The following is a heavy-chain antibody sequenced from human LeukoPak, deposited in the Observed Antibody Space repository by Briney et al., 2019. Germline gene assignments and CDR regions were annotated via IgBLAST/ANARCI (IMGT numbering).Heavy chain of an antibody. CDR1: GFTFSSYE. CDR3: AELSITMIGGV. J-gene: IGHJ6*04. CDR2: ISSSGSTI. D-gene: IGHD3-10*02. Sequence: GGSLRLSCAASGFTFSSYEMNWVRQAPGKGLEWVSYISSSGSTIYYADSVKGRFAISRDNAKNSLYLQMNSLRAEDTAVYYCAELSITMIGGVWGKGTTVTISS. V-gene: IGHV3-48*03.